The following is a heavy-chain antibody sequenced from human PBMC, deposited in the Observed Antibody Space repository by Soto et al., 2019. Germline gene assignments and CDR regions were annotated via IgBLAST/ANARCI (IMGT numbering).Heavy chain of an antibody. CDR2: IGGSGGSS. CDR1: GFTFSSYA. CDR3: AKDHGYTSSWFFCMDV. V-gene: IGHV3-23*01. Sequence: GSLRLSCAASGFTFSSYAMSWVRQAPGKGLEWVSAIGGSGGSSYYADSVKGRFTISRDNSKNTLYLQMDSLRADDTAVYYCAKDHGYTSSWFFCMDVWGQGTSVTVSS. J-gene: IGHJ6*02. D-gene: IGHD6-13*01.